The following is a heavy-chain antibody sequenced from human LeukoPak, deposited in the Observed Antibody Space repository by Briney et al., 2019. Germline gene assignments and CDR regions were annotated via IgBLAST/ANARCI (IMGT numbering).Heavy chain of an antibody. CDR2: IYYSGGT. J-gene: IGHJ4*02. CDR1: GGSISSSSYY. CDR3: ARDGLFEN. Sequence: PSETLSLTCTVSGGSISSSSYYWGWIRQPPGKGLEWIGSIYYSGGTYYNPSLKSRVTISVDTSKNQFSLKLSSVTAADTAVYYCARDGLFENWGQGTLVTVSS. V-gene: IGHV4-39*07.